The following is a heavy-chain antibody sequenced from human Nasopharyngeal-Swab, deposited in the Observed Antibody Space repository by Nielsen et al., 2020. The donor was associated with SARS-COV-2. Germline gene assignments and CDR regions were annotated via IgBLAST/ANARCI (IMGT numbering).Heavy chain of an antibody. Sequence: WIRQPPGKALEWLAHIFPNDEKSYSTSLKSRLTISKDTSKSQVVLTMTNMDPVDTATYYCARIDFDSSGYYSAFDIWGQGTMVTVSS. CDR2: IFPNDEK. D-gene: IGHD3-22*01. V-gene: IGHV2-26*01. CDR3: ARIDFDSSGYYSAFDI. J-gene: IGHJ3*02.